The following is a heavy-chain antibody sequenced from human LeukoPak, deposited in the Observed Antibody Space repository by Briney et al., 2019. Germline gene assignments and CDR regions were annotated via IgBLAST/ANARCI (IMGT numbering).Heavy chain of an antibody. V-gene: IGHV4-30-2*01. CDR2: IYHSRST. CDR3: ARGGFYDFWSGYYFDY. CDR1: GGSISSGGYY. D-gene: IGHD3-3*01. J-gene: IGHJ4*02. Sequence: SETLSLTCTVSGGSISSGGYYWSWIRQPPGKGLEWIGYIYHSRSTYYNPSLKSRVTISVDRSKNQFSLKLSSVTAADTAVYYCARGGFYDFWSGYYFDYWGQGTLVTVSS.